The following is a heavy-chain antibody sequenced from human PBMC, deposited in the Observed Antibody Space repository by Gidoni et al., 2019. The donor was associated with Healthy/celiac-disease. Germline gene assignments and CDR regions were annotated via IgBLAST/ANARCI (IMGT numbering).Heavy chain of an antibody. V-gene: IGHV4-34*01. CDR1: GGSFNGYY. D-gene: IGHD6-6*01. Sequence: HVQLQQWGAGLLKPSETLSLTCAVYGGSFNGYYWSWIRQPPGKGLEWIGEINHSGSPNYNPVLKSRVTISVDTSKNQFSLKLSSVTAADTAVYYCARGRGNRAARRHHYYYYMDVWGKVTTVTVSS. CDR3: ARGRGNRAARRHHYYYYMDV. J-gene: IGHJ6*03. CDR2: INHSGSP.